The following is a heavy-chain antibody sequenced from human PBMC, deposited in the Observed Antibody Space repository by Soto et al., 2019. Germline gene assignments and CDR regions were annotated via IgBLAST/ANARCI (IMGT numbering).Heavy chain of an antibody. CDR1: GYSFTSYW. V-gene: IGHV5-51*01. Sequence: HGESLKISCKGSGYSFTSYWIGWVRQIPGKGLEWMGIIYPGDSDTRYSPSFQGQVTISADKSISTAYLQWSSLKASDTAMYYCARRGVVVPAAIPPPYAYWCTGTLVTV. CDR3: ARRGVVVPAAIPPPYAY. D-gene: IGHD2-2*01. CDR2: IYPGDSDT. J-gene: IGHJ4*02.